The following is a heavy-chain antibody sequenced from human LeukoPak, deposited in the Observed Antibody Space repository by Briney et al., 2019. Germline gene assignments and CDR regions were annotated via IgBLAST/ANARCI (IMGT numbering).Heavy chain of an antibody. Sequence: GGSLRLSCAASGFTFDDYAMHWVRQAPGKGLEWVSGISWNSGSIGYADSVKGRFTISRDNAKNSLYLQMNSLRAEDTALYYCAKDLRYSSGWDPYFDYWGQGTLVTVSS. CDR1: GFTFDDYA. D-gene: IGHD6-19*01. V-gene: IGHV3-9*01. J-gene: IGHJ4*02. CDR2: ISWNSGSI. CDR3: AKDLRYSSGWDPYFDY.